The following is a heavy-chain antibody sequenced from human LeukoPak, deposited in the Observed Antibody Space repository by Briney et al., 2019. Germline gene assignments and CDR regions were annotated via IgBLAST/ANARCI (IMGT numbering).Heavy chain of an antibody. V-gene: IGHV3-30*02. Sequence: SGGSLRLSCAASGFTFSSYGMHWVRQAPGKGLEWVAFIRYDGSNKYYADSVKGRFTISRDNSKNTLYLQMNSLRAEDTAVYYCAKGGPDRGWIDYWGQGTLVTVSS. D-gene: IGHD6-19*01. J-gene: IGHJ4*02. CDR2: IRYDGSNK. CDR3: AKGGPDRGWIDY. CDR1: GFTFSSYG.